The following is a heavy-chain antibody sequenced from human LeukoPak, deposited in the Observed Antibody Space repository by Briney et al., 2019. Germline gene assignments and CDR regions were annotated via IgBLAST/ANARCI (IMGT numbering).Heavy chain of an antibody. CDR2: ISGNGGST. J-gene: IGHJ5*02. CDR1: GFTFSSYL. Sequence: SGGSLRLSCAASGFTFSSYLMHWVRQAPGKGLEYVSAISGNGGSTYYANSVKGRFTISRDNSKNTLYLQMGSLRAEDTAVYYCARDEMIRGLLTLPPPNWFGPWGQGTLVTVSS. CDR3: ARDEMIRGLLTLPPPNWFGP. V-gene: IGHV3-64*01. D-gene: IGHD3-10*01.